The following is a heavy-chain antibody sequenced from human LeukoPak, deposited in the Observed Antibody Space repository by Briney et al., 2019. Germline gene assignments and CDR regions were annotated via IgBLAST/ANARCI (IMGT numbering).Heavy chain of an antibody. CDR2: IYYSGST. J-gene: IGHJ5*02. Sequence: SETLSLTCTVSGGSICSSSYYWGWIHQPPGKGLEWIGSIYYSGSTYYNPSLKSRVTISVDTSKNQFSLKLSSVTAADTAVYYCARTFGVVSPFDPWGQGTLVTVSS. CDR3: ARTFGVVSPFDP. D-gene: IGHD3-3*01. V-gene: IGHV4-39*01. CDR1: GGSICSSSYY.